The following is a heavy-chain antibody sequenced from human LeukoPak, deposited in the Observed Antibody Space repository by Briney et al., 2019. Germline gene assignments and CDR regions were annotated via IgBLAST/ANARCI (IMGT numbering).Heavy chain of an antibody. D-gene: IGHD3-3*01. V-gene: IGHV4-59*12. CDR1: GGSISSYY. CDR2: IYYSGST. Sequence: SETLSLTCTVSGGSISSYYWSWIRQPPGKGLEWIGYIYYSGSTYYNPSLKSRVTISVDTSKNQFSLKLSSVTAADTAVYYCARLGYYDFWSGTHDYWGQGTLVTVSS. J-gene: IGHJ4*02. CDR3: ARLGYYDFWSGTHDY.